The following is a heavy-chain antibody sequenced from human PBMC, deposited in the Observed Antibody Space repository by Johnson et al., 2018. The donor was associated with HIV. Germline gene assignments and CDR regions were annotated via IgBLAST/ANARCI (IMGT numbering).Heavy chain of an antibody. CDR3: TSARYSCSWYNGDAFDI. V-gene: IGHV3-20*04. Sequence: VQLVESGGGVVRPGGSLKLSCAASGFSFDDYGMSWVRQPPGKGLEWVSGIDWNGGSTSYADSVRGRFTISRDHAKNSLYLQMKSLRAEDTALYYCTSARYSCSWYNGDAFDIWGQGTMVTVAS. CDR2: IDWNGGST. J-gene: IGHJ3*02. CDR1: GFSFDDYG. D-gene: IGHD6-13*01.